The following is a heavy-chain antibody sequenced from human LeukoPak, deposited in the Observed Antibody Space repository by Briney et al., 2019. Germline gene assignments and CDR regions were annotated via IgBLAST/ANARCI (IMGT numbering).Heavy chain of an antibody. D-gene: IGHD2-15*01. CDR3: ARDPGYCSGGSCYKEQNWFDP. Sequence: ASVRVSCKASGYTFTSYAMNWVRQAPGQGLEWMGWINTNTGNPTYAQGFTGRFVFSLDTSVSTAYLQISSLKAEDTAVYYCARDPGYCSGGSCYKEQNWFDPWGQGTLVTVSS. CDR2: INTNTGNP. J-gene: IGHJ5*02. V-gene: IGHV7-4-1*02. CDR1: GYTFTSYA.